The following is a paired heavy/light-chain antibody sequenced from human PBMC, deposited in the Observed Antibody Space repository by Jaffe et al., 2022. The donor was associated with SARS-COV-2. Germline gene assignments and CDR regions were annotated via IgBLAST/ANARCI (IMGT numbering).Heavy chain of an antibody. CDR3: ARIDSSSWYGGGYYYYYGMDV. V-gene: IGHV4-34*01. Sequence: QVQLQQWGAGLLKPSETLSLTCAVYGGSFSGYYWSWIRQPPGKGLEWIGEINHSGSTNYNPSLKSRVTISVDTSKNQFSLKLSSVTAADTAVYYCARIDSSSWYGGGYYYYYGMDVWGQGTTVTVSS. D-gene: IGHD6-13*01. CDR1: GGSFSGYY. CDR2: INHSGST. J-gene: IGHJ6*02.
Light chain of an antibody. Sequence: QSVLTQPPSASGTPGQRVTISCSGSSSNIGSNYVYWYQQLPGTAPKLLIYRNNQRPSGVPDRFSGSKSGTSASLAISGLRSEDEADYYCAAWDDSLSAHVFGTGTKVTVL. V-gene: IGLV1-47*01. CDR2: RNN. CDR3: AAWDDSLSAHV. J-gene: IGLJ1*01. CDR1: SSNIGSNY.